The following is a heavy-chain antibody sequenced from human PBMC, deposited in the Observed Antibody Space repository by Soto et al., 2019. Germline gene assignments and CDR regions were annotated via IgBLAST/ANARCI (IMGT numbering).Heavy chain of an antibody. V-gene: IGHV3-7*03. CDR1: GFTFSTDG. CDR3: ASRGHVDY. Sequence: GGSLRLSCAASGFTFSTDGMHWVRQAPGKGLEWVANVTYDGSKKHYVDSVKGRFTISRDNAKYSLFLQMDSLRIEDTAVYYCASRGHVDYLGPGTLVTVSS. CDR2: VTYDGSKK. J-gene: IGHJ4*02.